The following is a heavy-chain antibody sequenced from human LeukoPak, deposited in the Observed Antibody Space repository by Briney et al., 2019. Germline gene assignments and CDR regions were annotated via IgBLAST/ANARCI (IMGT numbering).Heavy chain of an antibody. D-gene: IGHD3-16*02. CDR1: GFTVSSNY. CDR3: SKDISAGGLDV. Sequence: PGGSLRLSCAASGFTVSSNYMNWVRQAPGKGLEWVSVLYSGGSTYYADSVKGRFTISRDNSKNSMYLQMNSLRIEDTALYYCSKDISAGGLDVWGPGTPVTVSS. J-gene: IGHJ6*02. CDR2: LYSGGST. V-gene: IGHV3-53*05.